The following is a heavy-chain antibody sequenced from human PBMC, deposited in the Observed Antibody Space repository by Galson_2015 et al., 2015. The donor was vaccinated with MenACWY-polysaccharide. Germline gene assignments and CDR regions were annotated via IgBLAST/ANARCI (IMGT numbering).Heavy chain of an antibody. CDR3: AKRGPMLSSLFFGTDV. CDR1: GFTFSNYA. D-gene: IGHD3-10*02. Sequence: SLRLSCAASGFTFSNYAMSWVRRAPGKGLDWVSAIRGSGSTTYYADSVKGRFAISRDNSKNTLYLQMSSLRAEDTAVYYCAKRGPMLSSLFFGTDVLGQGTPVPVS. J-gene: IGHJ6*02. CDR2: IRGSGSTT. V-gene: IGHV3-23*01.